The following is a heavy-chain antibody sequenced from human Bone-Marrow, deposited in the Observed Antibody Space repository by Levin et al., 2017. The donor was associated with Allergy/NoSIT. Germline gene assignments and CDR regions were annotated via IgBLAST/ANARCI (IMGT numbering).Heavy chain of an antibody. V-gene: IGHV3-23*01. D-gene: IGHD3-16*01. CDR1: GFTFSSYA. Sequence: PGGSLRLSCAASGFTFSSYAMTWVRQAPGKGLEWISGLSGRGETTYYADSVKGRFTISRDNDKNTLCLQMNSLRTEDTSLFYCTKWVRGSDGGWFFDFWGRGTLVTVSS. J-gene: IGHJ2*01. CDR2: LSGRGETT. CDR3: TKWVRGSDGGWFFDF.